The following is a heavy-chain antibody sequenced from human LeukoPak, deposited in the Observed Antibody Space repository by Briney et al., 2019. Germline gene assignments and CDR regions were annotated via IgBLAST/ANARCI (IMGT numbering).Heavy chain of an antibody. CDR3: TTGITGFFDY. V-gene: IGHV3-15*01. CDR2: IKSKSDGGTT. D-gene: IGHD1-20*01. Sequence: GGSLRLSCAASGFNFNTYTMNWVRQAPGKGLEWVARIKSKSDGGTTDYCGPVTDRFTISRDDSKNRLYLQMNSLKTEDTAVYYCTTGITGFFDYWGQGTLVTVSP. CDR1: GFNFNTYT. J-gene: IGHJ4*02.